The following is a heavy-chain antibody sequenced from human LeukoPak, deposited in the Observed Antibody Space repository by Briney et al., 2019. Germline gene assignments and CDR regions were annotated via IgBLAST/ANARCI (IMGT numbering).Heavy chain of an antibody. Sequence: ASVKVSCKASGYTFTSYGISWVRQAPGQGLEWMGWISAYNGNTNYAQKLQGRVTMTTDTSTITAYMELRSLRSDDTAVYYCARILGYCSSTSCYNYYYYYMDVWGKGTTVTVSS. CDR2: ISAYNGNT. J-gene: IGHJ6*03. D-gene: IGHD2-2*01. CDR1: GYTFTSYG. CDR3: ARILGYCSSTSCYNYYYYYMDV. V-gene: IGHV1-18*01.